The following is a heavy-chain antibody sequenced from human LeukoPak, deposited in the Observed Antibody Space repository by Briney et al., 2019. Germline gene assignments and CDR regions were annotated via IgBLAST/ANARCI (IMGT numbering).Heavy chain of an antibody. D-gene: IGHD4-17*01. Sequence: SGTLSLTCTVSGGSISSSSYYWGWIRQPPGKGLEWIGSIYYSGSTYYNTSLKSRVTISVDTSKNQFSLKLSSVTAADTAVYYCARSYGDPLFDYWGQGTLVTVSS. CDR2: IYYSGST. CDR1: GGSISSSSYY. CDR3: ARSYGDPLFDY. J-gene: IGHJ4*02. V-gene: IGHV4-39*01.